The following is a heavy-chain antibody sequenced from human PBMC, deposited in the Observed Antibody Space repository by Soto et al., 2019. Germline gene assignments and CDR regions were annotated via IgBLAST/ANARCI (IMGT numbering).Heavy chain of an antibody. CDR2: IYYSGST. J-gene: IGHJ5*02. Sequence: ETLSLTCTVSGGSISSYHWSWIRQPPGKGLEWIGYIYYSGSTNYNPTLKSRVTISVDTSKNQFSLKLSSVTAADTALYYCARGVPYSYGYVSWFDPWGQGTLVTVSS. CDR1: GGSISSYH. CDR3: ARGVPYSYGYVSWFDP. V-gene: IGHV4-59*01. D-gene: IGHD5-18*01.